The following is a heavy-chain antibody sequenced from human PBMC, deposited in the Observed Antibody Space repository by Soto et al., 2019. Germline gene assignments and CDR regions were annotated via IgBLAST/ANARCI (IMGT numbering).Heavy chain of an antibody. Sequence: NPSETLSLTCAISGDSVSSNSAAWDWLRQSPSRGLEWLGRTYYRSKWYNDYAVSVKSRITINPDTSRNQFSLQLNSVTPEDTAVYYCARTLRRKGIAVNYYYYGMDVWGQGTTVTVSS. CDR3: ARTLRRKGIAVNYYYYGMDV. CDR2: TYYRSKWYN. J-gene: IGHJ6*02. V-gene: IGHV6-1*01. D-gene: IGHD6-19*01. CDR1: GDSVSSNSAA.